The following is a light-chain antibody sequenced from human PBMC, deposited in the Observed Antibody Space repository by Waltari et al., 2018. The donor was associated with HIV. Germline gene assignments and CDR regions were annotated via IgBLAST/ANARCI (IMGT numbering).Light chain of an antibody. CDR3: QQYFRIPPT. J-gene: IGKJ4*01. CDR1: RTILYSSDNRNY. CDR2: WAS. Sequence: DIVMIQSPDSLPVSLGERATTNCTPSRTILYSSDNRNYLAWYQQKPRQPPKLLISWASTRESGVPDRFSGSGSGTDFTLTITRLQAEDVAVYHCQQYFRIPPTFGGGTKVEIK. V-gene: IGKV4-1*01.